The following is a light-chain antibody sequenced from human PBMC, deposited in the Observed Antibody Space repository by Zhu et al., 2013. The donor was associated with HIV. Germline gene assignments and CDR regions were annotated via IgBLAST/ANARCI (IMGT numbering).Light chain of an antibody. CDR2: KAS. V-gene: IGKV1-5*03. CDR3: QQYNTYPVS. CDR1: QSISSW. Sequence: DIQMTQSPSTLSASVGDRVTITCRASQSISSWLAWYQQKPGKVPKLLIYKASTLEVGVPSRFSGSGYGTEFTLTISSLQPDDFAAYYCQQYNTYPVSFGGGTKVEIK. J-gene: IGKJ4*01.